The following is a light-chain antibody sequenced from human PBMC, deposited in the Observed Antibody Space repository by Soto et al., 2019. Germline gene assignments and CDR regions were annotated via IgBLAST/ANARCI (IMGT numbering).Light chain of an antibody. CDR3: QQLNSYPRVT. CDR2: GAS. CDR1: QGISSY. V-gene: IGKV1-9*01. J-gene: IGKJ4*01. Sequence: DIQLTQSPSFLSASVGDRVTITCRASQGISSYLAWYQQKPGKAPKLLICGASTLQSGVPSRFSGSGSGTEFTLTISSLQPEDGATYYCQQLNSYPRVTFGGGTKVEIK.